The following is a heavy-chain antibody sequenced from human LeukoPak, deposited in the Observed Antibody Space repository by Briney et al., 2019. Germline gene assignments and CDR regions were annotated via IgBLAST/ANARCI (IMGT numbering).Heavy chain of an antibody. D-gene: IGHD3-16*02. CDR1: GGSFSGYY. CDR3: ARLTYYDYVWGSYPFAY. Sequence: SETLSLTCAVYGGSFSGYYWSWIRQPPGKGLEWIGEINHSGSTNYNPSLKSRVTISVDTSKNQFSLKLRPVTAADTAVYYCARLTYYDYVWGSYPFAYWGQGTLVTVSS. J-gene: IGHJ4*02. V-gene: IGHV4-34*01. CDR2: INHSGST.